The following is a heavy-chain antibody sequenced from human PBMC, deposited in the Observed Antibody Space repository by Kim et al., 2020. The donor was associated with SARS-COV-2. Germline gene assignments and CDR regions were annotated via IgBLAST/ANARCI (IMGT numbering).Heavy chain of an antibody. CDR3: ARVLYYFDY. Sequence: SETLSLTCAVYGGSFSGYYWSWIRQPPGKGLEWIGEINHSGSTNYNPSLKSRVTISVDTSKNQFSLKLSSVTAADTAVYYCARVLYYFDYWGQGTLVTVSS. J-gene: IGHJ4*02. V-gene: IGHV4-34*01. CDR1: GGSFSGYY. CDR2: INHSGST.